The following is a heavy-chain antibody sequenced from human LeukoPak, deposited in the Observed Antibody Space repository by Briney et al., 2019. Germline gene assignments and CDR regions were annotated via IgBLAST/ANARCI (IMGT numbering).Heavy chain of an antibody. V-gene: IGHV4-59*01. CDR2: NYYSGST. J-gene: IGHJ4*02. CDR3: ARSHAQKWSGYSH. CDR1: GGSISSYY. D-gene: IGHD3-3*01. Sequence: SETLSLTCTVSGGSISSYYWSWIRQPPGKGLECIGYNYYSGSTNYNPSLKSRVTISVDTSKNQFSLKLTSVTAADTAVYFCARSHAQKWSGYSHWGQGTLVTVSS.